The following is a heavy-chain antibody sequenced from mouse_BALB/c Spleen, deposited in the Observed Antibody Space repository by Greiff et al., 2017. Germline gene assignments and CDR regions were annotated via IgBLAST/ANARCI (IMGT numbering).Heavy chain of an antibody. CDR1: GYSFTSYW. CDR3: TRKGDNYWYFDV. CDR2: IYPGNSDT. J-gene: IGHJ1*01. Sequence: EVQLQESGTVLVRPGASVKMSCKASGYSFTSYWMHWVKQRPGQGLEWIGAIYPGNSDTSYNQKFKGKAKLTAATSASTAYMELSSLTNEDSAVYYCTRKGDNYWYFDVWGAGTTVTVSA. V-gene: IGHV1-5*01.